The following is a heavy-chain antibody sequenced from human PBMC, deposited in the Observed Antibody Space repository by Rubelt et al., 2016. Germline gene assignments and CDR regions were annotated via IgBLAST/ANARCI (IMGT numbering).Heavy chain of an antibody. V-gene: IGHV3-7*02. CDR2: IKQDGSEK. D-gene: IGHD2-8*01. J-gene: IGHJ5*02. CDR3: AKWSLQTRRLDP. CDR1: GFTFSDYY. Sequence: GGGLVKPGGSLRLSCAASGFTFSDYYMGWIRQAPGKGLEWVANIKQDGSEKYYVDSVKGRFTISRDNSKNTLYLQMNSLRAEDTAVYFCAKWSLQTRRLDPWGQGTLVTVSS.